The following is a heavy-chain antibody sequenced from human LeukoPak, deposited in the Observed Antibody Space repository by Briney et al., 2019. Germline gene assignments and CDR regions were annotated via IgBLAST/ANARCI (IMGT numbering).Heavy chain of an antibody. D-gene: IGHD5-12*01. Sequence: KPSETLSLTCSVSGGSVSSYYWSWIRQSPGKGLEWIGYIHNSGRTNYNPSLKSRVTGFVDTSKNQVSLRLSSVTAADTAVYYCARLARGYSGYDYVIPTTFDYWGQGTLVTVSS. CDR3: ARLARGYSGYDYVIPTTFDY. J-gene: IGHJ4*02. CDR2: IHNSGRT. CDR1: GGSVSSYY. V-gene: IGHV4-4*08.